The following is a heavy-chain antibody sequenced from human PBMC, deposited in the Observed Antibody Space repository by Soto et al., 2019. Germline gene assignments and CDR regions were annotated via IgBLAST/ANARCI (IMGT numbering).Heavy chain of an antibody. D-gene: IGHD2-15*01. J-gene: IGHJ4*02. V-gene: IGHV3-23*01. CDR3: AKSSGVGAATPVLPDY. CDR1: GFTFSSYA. Sequence: EVQLLESGGGLVQPGASLRLSCTASGFTFSSYAISWVRQAPGQGLEWVSAISGSGGSTNYAHSVQGRFTISGDKSKNTLYLQMSSLRAEDTAVYYCAKSSGVGAATPVLPDYWGQGTLFTVSS. CDR2: ISGSGGST.